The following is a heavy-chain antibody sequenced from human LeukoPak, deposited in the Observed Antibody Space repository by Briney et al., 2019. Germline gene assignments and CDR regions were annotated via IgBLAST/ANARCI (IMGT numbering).Heavy chain of an antibody. D-gene: IGHD1-26*01. CDR1: GGSFSGYY. CDR2: INHSGST. J-gene: IGHJ4*02. CDR3: ARHPVGATIDY. Sequence: PSETLSLTCAVYGGSFSGYYWSWIRQPPGKGLEWIGEINHSGSTNYNPSLKSRVTISVDTSKNQFSLKLSSVTAADTAVYYCARHPVGATIDYWGQGTLVTVSS. V-gene: IGHV4-34*01.